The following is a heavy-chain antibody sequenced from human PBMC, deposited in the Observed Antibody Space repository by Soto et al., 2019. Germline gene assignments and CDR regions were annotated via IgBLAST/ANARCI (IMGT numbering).Heavy chain of an antibody. Sequence: QLQLQESGPGLVKPSETLSLTCTVSGGSISSSSYYWGWIRQPPGKGLEWIGSIYYSGSTYYNPSLKSRVTISVDTSKNQFSLKLSSVTAADTAVYYCVRHLPASYDYIWGSYPEDPWGQGTLVTVSS. V-gene: IGHV4-39*01. CDR3: VRHLPASYDYIWGSYPEDP. J-gene: IGHJ5*02. D-gene: IGHD3-16*02. CDR2: IYYSGST. CDR1: GGSISSSSYY.